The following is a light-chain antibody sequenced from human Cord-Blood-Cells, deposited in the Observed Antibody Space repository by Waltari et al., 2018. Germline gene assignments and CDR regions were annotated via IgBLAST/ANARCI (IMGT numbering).Light chain of an antibody. CDR2: AAS. CDR1: QGISSY. V-gene: IGKV1-39*01. CDR3: QQSYSTPPKLT. J-gene: IGKJ4*01. Sequence: DIQMTQSPSSLSASVGARVTITCRASQGISSYLNWYQQKPGKAPKLLIYAASSWQSGVPSRFSGSGSGTDFTLTISSLQPEDFATYYCQQSYSTPPKLTFGGGTKVEIK.